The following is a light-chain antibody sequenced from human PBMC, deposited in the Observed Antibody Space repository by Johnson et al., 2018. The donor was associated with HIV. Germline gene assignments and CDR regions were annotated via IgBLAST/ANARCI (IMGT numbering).Light chain of an antibody. J-gene: IGLJ1*01. CDR1: SSNIGNNY. Sequence: QSVLTQPPSVSAAPGQKVTISCSGSSSNIGNNYISWYQQLPVTAPKLLIYDDNKRPLGIPDRFSGSKSGTSATLDITGLQTGDEADYYCGTWDSSLSAYVFGTGTKVTVL. CDR2: DDN. V-gene: IGLV1-51*01. CDR3: GTWDSSLSAYV.